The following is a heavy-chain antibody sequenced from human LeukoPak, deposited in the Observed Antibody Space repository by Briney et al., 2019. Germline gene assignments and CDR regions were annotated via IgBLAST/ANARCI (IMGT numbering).Heavy chain of an antibody. D-gene: IGHD2-15*01. Sequence: GESLKISCKGSGYSFTSYWIGWVRQMPGKGLEWMGIIYPSDSDTRYSPSFQGQVTISADKSISTAYLQWSSLTASDTAVYYCATASYCSGGSCYFDYWGQGTLVTVSS. CDR1: GYSFTSYW. V-gene: IGHV5-51*01. CDR2: IYPSDSDT. CDR3: ATASYCSGGSCYFDY. J-gene: IGHJ4*02.